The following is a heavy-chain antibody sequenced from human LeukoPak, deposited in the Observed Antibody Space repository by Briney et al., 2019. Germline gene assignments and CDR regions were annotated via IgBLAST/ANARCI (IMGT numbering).Heavy chain of an antibody. CDR1: GGSISSGGYY. CDR2: IYYSGST. D-gene: IGHD6-13*01. J-gene: IGHJ6*02. V-gene: IGHV4-31*03. CDR3: ARDKTIAAEEVGYYYYYGMDV. Sequence: PSETLSLTCTVSGGSISSGGYYWSWIRQHPGKGLEWIGYIYYSGSTYYNPSLKSRVTISVDTSKNQFSLKLSSVTAADTAVYYCARDKTIAAEEVGYYYYYGMDVWGQGTTVTVSS.